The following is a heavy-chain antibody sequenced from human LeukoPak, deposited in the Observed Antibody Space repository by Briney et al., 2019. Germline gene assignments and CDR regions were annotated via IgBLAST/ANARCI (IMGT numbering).Heavy chain of an antibody. CDR3: ASSGWEYNWFDP. D-gene: IGHD6-19*01. CDR1: GGSISSSN. CDR2: ISGSGGST. J-gene: IGHJ5*02. V-gene: IGHV3-23*01. Sequence: ETLSLTCAVSGGSISSSNWWSWVRQAPGKGLEWVSAISGSGGSTYYADSVKGRFTISRDNSKNTLYLQMNSLRAEDTAVYYCASSGWEYNWFDPWGQGTLVTVSS.